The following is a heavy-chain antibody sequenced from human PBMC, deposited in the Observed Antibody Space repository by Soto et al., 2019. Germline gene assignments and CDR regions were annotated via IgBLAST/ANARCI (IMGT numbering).Heavy chain of an antibody. D-gene: IGHD3-10*01. CDR1: GYSISSGDY. J-gene: IGHJ5*02. V-gene: IGHV4-38-2*01. Sequence: SETLSLTCVVSGYSISSGDYWGWIRQPPGKGLEWIGSIYYSGSAFYNPSLKSRVTISVDTSKNQFSLKLSSVTAADTAVYYCARNATYGSGTGGARGFDPWGQGTLVTVPQ. CDR2: IYYSGSA. CDR3: ARNATYGSGTGGARGFDP.